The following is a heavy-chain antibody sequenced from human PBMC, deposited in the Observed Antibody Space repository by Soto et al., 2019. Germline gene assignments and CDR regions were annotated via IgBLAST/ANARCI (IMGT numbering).Heavy chain of an antibody. V-gene: IGHV3-53*01. CDR2: LYSGGAA. J-gene: IGHJ6*02. CDR3: AISVSLDV. CDR1: GFTVSDNY. Sequence: EVQLVESGGGLVQPGGSLRLSCAASGFTVSDNYMNWLRQAPGKGLEWVSILYSGGAAYYAASVKGRFTISRDTSENTLFLHMNNLRADDTAVYYCAISVSLDVWGQGTTVIVSS.